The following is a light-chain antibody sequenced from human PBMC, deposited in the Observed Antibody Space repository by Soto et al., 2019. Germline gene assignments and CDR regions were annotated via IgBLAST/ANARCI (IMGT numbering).Light chain of an antibody. CDR2: DAS. CDR1: QSISSW. J-gene: IGKJ5*01. V-gene: IGKV1-5*01. CDR3: QQYNSYSTIT. Sequence: DIQMTQSPSTLSASVGDRVTITCRASQSISSWLAWYQQKPGKAPKLLIYDASSLERGVPSRFSGSGSGTEFTLTISRLQPDDSATYYCQQYNSYSTITFGQGTRLEI.